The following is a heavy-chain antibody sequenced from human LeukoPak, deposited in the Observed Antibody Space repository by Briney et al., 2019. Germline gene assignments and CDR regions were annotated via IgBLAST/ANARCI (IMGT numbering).Heavy chain of an antibody. V-gene: IGHV3-11*01. CDR2: ISSSGSTI. CDR3: ARGYYYCSSTSCYTAFHYYMDV. D-gene: IGHD2-2*02. CDR1: GFTFSDYY. J-gene: IGHJ6*03. Sequence: GGSLRPSCAASGFTFSDYYMSWIRQAPGKGLEWVSYISSSGSTIYYADSVKGRFTISRDDAKNSLYLQMNSLRAEDTAVYYCARGYYYCSSTSCYTAFHYYMDVWGKGTTVTVSS.